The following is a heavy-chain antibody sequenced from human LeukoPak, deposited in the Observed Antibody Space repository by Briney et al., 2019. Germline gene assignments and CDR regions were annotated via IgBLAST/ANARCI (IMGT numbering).Heavy chain of an antibody. CDR1: GFTVSSNY. Sequence: GGSLRLSCAASGFTVSSNYMSWVRQAPGKGLEWVSVIYSGGSTYYADSVKGRFTISRDNSKNTLYLQMNSLRAEDTAVYYCAKTVTMIVVVSGFDYWGQGTLVTVSS. CDR2: IYSGGST. CDR3: AKTVTMIVVVSGFDY. V-gene: IGHV3-53*01. J-gene: IGHJ4*02. D-gene: IGHD3-22*01.